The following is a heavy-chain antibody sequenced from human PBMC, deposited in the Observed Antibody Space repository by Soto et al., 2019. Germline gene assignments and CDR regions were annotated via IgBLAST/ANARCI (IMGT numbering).Heavy chain of an antibody. CDR1: GYTFTSYD. V-gene: IGHV1-8*01. Sequence: QVQLVQSGAEVKKHGASVKVSCKASGYTFTSYDINWVRQATGQGLEWMGWMNPNSGNTGYAQKFQGRVTMTRNTSISTAYMELSSLRSEDTAVYYCARERAAAGSNWFDPWGQGTLVTVSS. CDR2: MNPNSGNT. J-gene: IGHJ5*02. D-gene: IGHD6-13*01. CDR3: ARERAAAGSNWFDP.